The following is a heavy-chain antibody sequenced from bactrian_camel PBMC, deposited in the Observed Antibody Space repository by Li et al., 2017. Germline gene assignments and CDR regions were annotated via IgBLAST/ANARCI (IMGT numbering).Heavy chain of an antibody. CDR2: IYSHNDMK. J-gene: IGHJ4*01. D-gene: IGHD8*01. CDR1: GDFYSGNC. Sequence: HVQLVESGGGSVQVGGSLRLSCVLSGDFYSGNCVAWFRQAPEREREGVEREGVAAIYSHNDMKVYADSVKNRFTISRDNAKDTVYLQMDSLKPEDAGIYYCAAEELLSAYDCYSGTSFQYDWSNFGQGTQVTVS. V-gene: IGHV3S53*01.